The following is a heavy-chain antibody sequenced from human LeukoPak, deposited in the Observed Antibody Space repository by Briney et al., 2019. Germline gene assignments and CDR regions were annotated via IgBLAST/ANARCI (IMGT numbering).Heavy chain of an antibody. Sequence: GGSLRLSCAASGFTFSNAWMSWVRQAPGKGLEWVSYISSSGSVIYYADSVKGRFTISRDNVKNSLYLQVNSLRAEDTAVYYCASTHATGTFDYWGQETLVTVSS. D-gene: IGHD1-1*01. CDR3: ASTHATGTFDY. CDR2: ISSSGSVI. J-gene: IGHJ4*02. CDR1: GFTFSNAW. V-gene: IGHV3-11*04.